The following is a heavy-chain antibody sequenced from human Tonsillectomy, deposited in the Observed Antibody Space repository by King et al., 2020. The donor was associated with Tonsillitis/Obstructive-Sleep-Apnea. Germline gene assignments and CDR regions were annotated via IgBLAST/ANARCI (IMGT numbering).Heavy chain of an antibody. J-gene: IGHJ4*02. CDR3: TAYCGGDCYRRTVY. D-gene: IGHD2-21*01. V-gene: IGHV3-74*01. CDR2: INSDGSST. Sequence: VQLVESGGGLVQPGGSLRLSCAASGFTFSSYWMHWFRQAPGKGLVWVSRINSDGSSTSSADSVKGRFTISSDNAKNTLYLQMNSLRAEDTAVYYCTAYCGGDCYRRTVYWGQGTLVTVSS. CDR1: GFTFSSYW.